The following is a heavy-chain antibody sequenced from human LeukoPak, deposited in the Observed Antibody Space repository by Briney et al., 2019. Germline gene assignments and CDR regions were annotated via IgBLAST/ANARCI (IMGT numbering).Heavy chain of an antibody. D-gene: IGHD5-18*01. CDR1: GGSLNNNY. CDR3: ARGGDTAMVVFDY. J-gene: IGHJ4*02. Sequence: SETLSLTCTVSGGSLNNNYWSWVRQPPGKGLEWIGYIYYSGSTYYNPSLKSRVTISVDTSKNQFSLKLSSVTAADTAVYYCARGGDTAMVVFDYWGQGTLVTVSS. CDR2: IYYSGST. V-gene: IGHV4-30-4*08.